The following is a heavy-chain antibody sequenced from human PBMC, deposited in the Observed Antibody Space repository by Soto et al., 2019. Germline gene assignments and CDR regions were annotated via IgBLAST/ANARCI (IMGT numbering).Heavy chain of an antibody. J-gene: IGHJ6*02. Sequence: GASVKVSCKASGGTFSSYAISWVRQAPGQGLEWMGGIIPIFGTANYAQKFQGRVTITADESTSTAYMELSSLRSEDTAVYYCARGYYDSGRRYYYGMDVWGQGTTVTVSS. D-gene: IGHD3-22*01. CDR1: GGTFSSYA. CDR2: IIPIFGTA. CDR3: ARGYYDSGRRYYYGMDV. V-gene: IGHV1-69*13.